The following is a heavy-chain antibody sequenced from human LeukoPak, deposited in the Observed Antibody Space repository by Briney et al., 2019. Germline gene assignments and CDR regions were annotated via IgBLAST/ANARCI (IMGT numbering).Heavy chain of an antibody. CDR3: ARVYFEGYSSGWYLIWAFDI. J-gene: IGHJ3*02. D-gene: IGHD6-19*01. V-gene: IGHV4-4*07. Sequence: PSETLSLTCTVSGGSLSSYYWSWIRQPAGKGLEWIGRIYTSGSTNYNPSLKSRVTMSVDTSKNQFSLKLSSVTAADTAVYYCARVYFEGYSSGWYLIWAFDIWGQGTMVTVSS. CDR1: GGSLSSYY. CDR2: IYTSGST.